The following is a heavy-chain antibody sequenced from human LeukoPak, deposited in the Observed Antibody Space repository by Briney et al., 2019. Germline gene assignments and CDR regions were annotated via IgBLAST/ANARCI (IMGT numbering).Heavy chain of an antibody. CDR1: GFTFSSYA. Sequence: GGSLRLSCAASGFTFSSYAMSWVRQAPGKGLEWVSAISGSGGSTYCADSVKGRFTISRDNSKNTLYLQMNSLRAEDTAVYYCAKGDSSSWYDSYNWFDPWGQGTLVTVSS. V-gene: IGHV3-23*01. J-gene: IGHJ5*02. D-gene: IGHD6-13*01. CDR2: ISGSGGST. CDR3: AKGDSSSWYDSYNWFDP.